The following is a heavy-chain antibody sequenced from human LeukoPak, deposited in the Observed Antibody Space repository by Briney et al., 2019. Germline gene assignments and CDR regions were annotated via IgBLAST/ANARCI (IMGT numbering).Heavy chain of an antibody. V-gene: IGHV1-69*05. Sequence: SVKVSCKASGGTFSSYAISWVRQAPGQGLEWMGGIIPIFGTANYAQKFQGRVTMTRNTSISTAYMELSSLRSEDAAVYYCARGGGITIFGVVIYYYGMDVWGQGTTVTVSS. CDR1: GGTFSSYA. J-gene: IGHJ6*02. CDR2: IIPIFGTA. D-gene: IGHD3-3*01. CDR3: ARGGGITIFGVVIYYYGMDV.